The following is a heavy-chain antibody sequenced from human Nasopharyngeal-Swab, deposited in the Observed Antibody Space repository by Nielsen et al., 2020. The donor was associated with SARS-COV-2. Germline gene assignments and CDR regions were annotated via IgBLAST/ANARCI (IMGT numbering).Heavy chain of an antibody. J-gene: IGHJ4*02. CDR3: AKDHFYDSGSYDRLYFDF. D-gene: IGHD3-10*01. Sequence: GGSLRLSCAAFGFTLSDYAMHWVSQAPGKGLEWVALFSYDGSKRYFADSMKGRFSISRDNIKNMLYLQMDSLRADDTAVYYCAKDHFYDSGSYDRLYFDFWGQGTLVTVSS. V-gene: IGHV3-30*18. CDR1: GFTLSDYA. CDR2: FSYDGSKR.